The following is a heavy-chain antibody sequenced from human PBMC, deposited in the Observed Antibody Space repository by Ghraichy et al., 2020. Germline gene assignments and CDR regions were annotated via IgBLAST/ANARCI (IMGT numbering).Heavy chain of an antibody. D-gene: IGHD5-18*01. CDR1: VGSFSGYY. J-gene: IGHJ3*01. CDR3: ARRRELWSVAEGDAFDL. CDR2: INPTGIT. V-gene: IGHV4-34*01. Sequence: LSLTCAVYVGSFSGYYWSWIRQPPGRGLEWIGEINPTGITNNSPSLKSRLTMLVDTSKNQFSLKLKSVTAADTAMYYCARRRELWSVAEGDAFDLWGRGTMVTGSS.